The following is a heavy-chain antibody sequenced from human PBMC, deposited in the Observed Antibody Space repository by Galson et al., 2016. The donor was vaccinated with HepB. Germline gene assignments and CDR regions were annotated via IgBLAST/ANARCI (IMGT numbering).Heavy chain of an antibody. D-gene: IGHD6-13*01. V-gene: IGHV3-21*01. Sequence: SLRLSCAASGFTFSSYNMNWVRQAPGKGLEWVSSISRGSGYIYYADSVKGRFTISRDNAKNSLYLQMNSLRAEDTAVYYCARDSEGAAAGTGWSSKSWFDPWGQGTLVTVSS. CDR2: ISRGSGYI. CDR1: GFTFSSYN. CDR3: ARDSEGAAAGTGWSSKSWFDP. J-gene: IGHJ5*02.